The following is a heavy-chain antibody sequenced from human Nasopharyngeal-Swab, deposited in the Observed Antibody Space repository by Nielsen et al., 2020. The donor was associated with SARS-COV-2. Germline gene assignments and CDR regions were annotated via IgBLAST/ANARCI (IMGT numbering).Heavy chain of an antibody. J-gene: IGHJ6*02. CDR1: GFTVSSNY. Sequence: GGSLRLSCAASGFTVSSNYMAWVRQAPGKGLEWVSMIDAPAKTFYADSVKGRFTISRDKSKNTVYFQMNGLRVEDTAVYFCAREGEYGLSGVIRHYYNMELWGQGTTVTVSS. CDR3: AREGEYGLSGVIRHYYNMEL. CDR2: IDAPAKT. D-gene: IGHD3-3*01. V-gene: IGHV3-66*01.